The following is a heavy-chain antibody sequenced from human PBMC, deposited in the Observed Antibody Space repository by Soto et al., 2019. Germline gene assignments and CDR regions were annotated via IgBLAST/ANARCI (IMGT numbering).Heavy chain of an antibody. CDR3: ARPRRSAYFDY. Sequence: QITLKESGPTLVKPTQTLTLTCTFSGFSLSTSGVGVGWIRQPPGKALKWLALIYWDDDKRYSPSLKSRLTITKDTSKNQVVLTMTNMDPVDTATYYCARPRRSAYFDYWGQGTLVTVSS. D-gene: IGHD3-10*01. V-gene: IGHV2-5*02. CDR1: GFSLSTSGVG. CDR2: IYWDDDK. J-gene: IGHJ4*02.